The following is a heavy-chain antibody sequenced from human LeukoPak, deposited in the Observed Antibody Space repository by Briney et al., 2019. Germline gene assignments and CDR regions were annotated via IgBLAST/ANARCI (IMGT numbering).Heavy chain of an antibody. Sequence: ASVKVSCKASGGTFSSYAISWVRQAPGQGLEWMGGIIPIFGTANYAQKFQGRVTITTDESTSTAYMELSGLRSEDTAVYYCAREYYCSGGSCYLSWFDPWGQGTLVTVSS. J-gene: IGHJ5*02. CDR3: AREYYCSGGSCYLSWFDP. D-gene: IGHD2-15*01. V-gene: IGHV1-69*05. CDR2: IIPIFGTA. CDR1: GGTFSSYA.